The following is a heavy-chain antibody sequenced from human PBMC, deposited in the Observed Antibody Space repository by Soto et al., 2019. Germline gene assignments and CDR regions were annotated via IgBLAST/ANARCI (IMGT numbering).Heavy chain of an antibody. CDR1: GFTFSVYY. CDR2: ISSSSSYT. D-gene: IGHD2-15*01. Sequence: PGWSLRLSCAASGFTFSVYYMSWIRKAPGKGLEWVSYISSSSSYTNYADSVKGRFTISRDNAKNSLYLQMNSLRAEDTAVYYCAREGRRTYYGMDVWGQGTTVTVSS. CDR3: AREGRRTYYGMDV. V-gene: IGHV3-11*06. J-gene: IGHJ6*02.